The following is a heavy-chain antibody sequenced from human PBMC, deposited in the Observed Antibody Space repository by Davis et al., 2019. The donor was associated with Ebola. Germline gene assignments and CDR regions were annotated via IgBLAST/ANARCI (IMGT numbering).Heavy chain of an antibody. CDR1: GYTFTNYY. J-gene: IGHJ4*02. V-gene: IGHV1-18*04. D-gene: IGHD1-26*01. Sequence: ASVKVSCKASGYTFTNYYMHWVRQAPGQGLEWMGWVSADNDDRKYAEKFQGRVTMTTDSSTSTAYMELRGLTYDDTAVYFCARARGRWDVGGYLLGHWGQGTLVTVSS. CDR2: VSADNDDR. CDR3: ARARGRWDVGGYLLGH.